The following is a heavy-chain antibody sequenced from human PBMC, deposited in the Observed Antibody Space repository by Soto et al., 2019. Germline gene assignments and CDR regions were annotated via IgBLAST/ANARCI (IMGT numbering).Heavy chain of an antibody. D-gene: IGHD6-13*01. CDR3: ARVKAAAGRGWFDP. CDR2: INPNSGGT. J-gene: IGHJ5*02. Sequence: ASVKVSCKASGYTFTGYYMHWVRQAPEQGLEWMGWINPNSGGTNYAQKFQGRVTMTRDTSISTAYMELSRLRSDDTAVYYCARVKAAAGRGWFDPWGQGPLVTVSS. CDR1: GYTFTGYY. V-gene: IGHV1-2*02.